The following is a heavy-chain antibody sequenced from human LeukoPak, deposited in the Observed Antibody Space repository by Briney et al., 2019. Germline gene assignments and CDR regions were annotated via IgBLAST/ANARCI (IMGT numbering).Heavy chain of an antibody. CDR2: ISYHGSNK. J-gene: IGHJ6*02. D-gene: IGHD3-9*01. CDR3: TRDLMDYDVSTGLHHYYMDV. Sequence: QTGGSLRLSCAASGFTFSSYGMHWVRQAPGKGLEWVAVISYHGSNKYYADSVKGRFTISRDNSKNTLYLQMNTLRVEDTAVYYCTRDLMDYDVSTGLHHYYMDVWGQGTTVTVSS. V-gene: IGHV3-30*03. CDR1: GFTFSSYG.